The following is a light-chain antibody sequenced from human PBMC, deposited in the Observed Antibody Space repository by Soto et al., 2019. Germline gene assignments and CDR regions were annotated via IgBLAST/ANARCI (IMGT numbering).Light chain of an antibody. CDR2: AAS. CDR3: QQYNNWPHT. Sequence: EIVMTQSPATLSVSPGGRATLSCRASQSVSSNLAWYLQKPGQAPRLLIYAASTRATGIPARFSGSGSETEFTLTISSQQSEDFAIYYCQQYNNWPHTFGGGTKVEI. CDR1: QSVSSN. J-gene: IGKJ4*01. V-gene: IGKV3-15*01.